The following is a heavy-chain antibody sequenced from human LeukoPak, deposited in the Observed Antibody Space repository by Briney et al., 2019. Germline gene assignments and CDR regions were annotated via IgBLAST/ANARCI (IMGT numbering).Heavy chain of an antibody. CDR1: GFTFDDYA. CDR3: ARMVREPFP. J-gene: IGHJ5*02. V-gene: IGHV3-9*01. CDR2: ISWNSGSI. Sequence: PGGSLRLSCAASGFTFDDYAMHWVRQAPGKGLEWVSGISWNSGSIGYADSVKGRFTISRDNAKNSLYLQMNSLRAEDTAVYYCARMVREPFPWGQGTLVTVSS. D-gene: IGHD3-10*01.